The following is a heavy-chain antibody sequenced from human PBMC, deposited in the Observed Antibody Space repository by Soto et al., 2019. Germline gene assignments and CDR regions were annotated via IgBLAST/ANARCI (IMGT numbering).Heavy chain of an antibody. CDR3: ASPTLSSSGMDV. CDR1: GYSFTSYW. D-gene: IGHD1-26*01. Sequence: PXEFLTICFTGAGYSFTSYWIGLVRQMPGKGLEWMGIIYPGDSDTRYSPSFQGQVTISADKSISTAYLQWSSLKASDTAMYYCASPTLSSSGMDVWGQGTKVTVSS. CDR2: IYPGDSDT. J-gene: IGHJ6*02. V-gene: IGHV5-51*01.